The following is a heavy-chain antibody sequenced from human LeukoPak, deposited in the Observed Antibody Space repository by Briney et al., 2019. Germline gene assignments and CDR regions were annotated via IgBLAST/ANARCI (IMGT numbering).Heavy chain of an antibody. CDR1: GFTFSSYS. J-gene: IGHJ1*01. D-gene: IGHD6-19*01. CDR3: ARDPYSSGPRRRYFQH. V-gene: IGHV3-21*01. CDR2: ISSSSSYI. Sequence: GGSLRLSCAASGFTFSSYSMTWVRQAPGKGLEWVSSISSSSSYIYYADSVKGRFTISRDNAKNSLYLQMNSLRAEDTAVYYCARDPYSSGPRRRYFQHWGQGTLVTVSS.